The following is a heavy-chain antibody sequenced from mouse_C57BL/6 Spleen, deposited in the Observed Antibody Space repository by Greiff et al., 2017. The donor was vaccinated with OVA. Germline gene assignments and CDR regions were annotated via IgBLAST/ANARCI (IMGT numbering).Heavy chain of an antibody. CDR2: IRNKANNHAT. V-gene: IGHV6-6*01. CDR1: GFTFSDAW. D-gene: IGHD1-1*01. J-gene: IGHJ1*03. Sequence: EVQLQESGGGLVQPGGSMKLSCAASGFTFSDAWMDWVRQSPEKGLEWVAEIRNKANNHATYYAESVKGRFTISRDDSKSSVYLQMNSLRAEDTGIYYGTREGSSYWYIDVWGTGTTVTVSS. CDR3: TREGSSYWYIDV.